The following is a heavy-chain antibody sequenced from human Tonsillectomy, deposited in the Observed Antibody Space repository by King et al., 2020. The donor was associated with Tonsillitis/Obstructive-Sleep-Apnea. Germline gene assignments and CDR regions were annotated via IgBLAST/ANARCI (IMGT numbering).Heavy chain of an antibody. J-gene: IGHJ4*02. Sequence: LQLQESGPGLVKPSETLSLTCTVSGGSISSSSYYWGWIRQPPGQGLEWIGSIYYSGSTYYNPSLKSRVTISVDTSKNQFSLKLSSVTAADTAVYYCGGYSSSLRDYYWGQGTLVTVSS. D-gene: IGHD6-13*01. V-gene: IGHV4-39*01. CDR1: GGSISSSSYY. CDR3: GGYSSSLRDYY. CDR2: IYYSGST.